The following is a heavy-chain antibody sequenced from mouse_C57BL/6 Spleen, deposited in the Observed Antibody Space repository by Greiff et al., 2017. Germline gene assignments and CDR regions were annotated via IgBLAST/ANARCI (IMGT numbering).Heavy chain of an antibody. Sequence: VKLQESGPGLVQPSQCLSITCTVSGFSLTSYGVHWVRQSPGKGLEWLGVIWSGGSTDYNAAFLSRLSISKDNSESKGFFKMNSLQADDTAIYYCARYHYSNFAYWGQGTLVTVSA. V-gene: IGHV2-2*01. J-gene: IGHJ3*01. CDR3: ARYHYSNFAY. D-gene: IGHD2-5*01. CDR2: IWSGGST. CDR1: GFSLTSYG.